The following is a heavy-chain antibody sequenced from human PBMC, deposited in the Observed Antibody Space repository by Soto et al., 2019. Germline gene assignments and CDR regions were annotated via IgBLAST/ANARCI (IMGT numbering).Heavy chain of an antibody. J-gene: IGHJ4*02. CDR2: ISSTSTYV. D-gene: IGHD5-12*01. CDR1: GFTFSIYT. V-gene: IGHV3-21*01. CDR3: AKEQGGGTSTITRFFDS. Sequence: GGSLRLSCAASGFTFSIYTMNWVRQAPGKGLEWVSYISSTSTYVSYADSVKGRFTISRDNAKNSLYLQMNSLRAEDTAVYYCAKEQGGGTSTITRFFDSWGQGAPVTVSS.